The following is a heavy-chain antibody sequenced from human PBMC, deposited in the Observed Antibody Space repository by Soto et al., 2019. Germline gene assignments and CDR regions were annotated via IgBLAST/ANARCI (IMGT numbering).Heavy chain of an antibody. D-gene: IGHD3-16*02. CDR3: ARCRGGGLRLGELSLCEYFDY. J-gene: IGHJ4*02. V-gene: IGHV4-31*03. Sequence: PSETLSLTCTVSGGSISSGGYYWRWIRQHPGKGLEWFGYIYYIGSTYYNPSLKSRVTISVDTSKNQFSLKLSSVTAADTAVYYCARCRGGGLRLGELSLCEYFDYWGQGTLVTVSS. CDR2: IYYIGST. CDR1: GGSISSGGYY.